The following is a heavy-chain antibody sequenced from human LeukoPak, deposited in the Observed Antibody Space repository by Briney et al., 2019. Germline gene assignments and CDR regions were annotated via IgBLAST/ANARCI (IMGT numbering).Heavy chain of an antibody. Sequence: PSETLSLTCTVSGGSISSGSYYWSWIRQPAGKGLEWIGRIYTSGSTNYNPSLKSRVTISVDTSKNQFSLKLSSVTAADTAVYYCARDRVKAATFMDVWGKGTTVTISS. CDR1: GGSISSGSYY. D-gene: IGHD2-15*01. CDR3: ARDRVKAATFMDV. V-gene: IGHV4-61*02. CDR2: IYTSGST. J-gene: IGHJ6*03.